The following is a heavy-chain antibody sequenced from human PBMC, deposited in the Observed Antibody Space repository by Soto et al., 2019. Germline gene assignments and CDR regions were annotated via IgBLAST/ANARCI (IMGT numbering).Heavy chain of an antibody. J-gene: IGHJ5*02. CDR1: GGSISSYY. CDR3: ARYYDFWGGYLNWFDP. V-gene: IGHV4-59*01. CDR2: IYYSGST. Sequence: TSETLSLTCTVSGGSISSYYWSWIRQPPGKGLEWIGYIYYSGSTNYNPSLKSRVTISVDTSKNQFSLKLSSVTAADTAVYYCARYYDFWGGYLNWFDPWGQGTLVTVPQ. D-gene: IGHD3-3*01.